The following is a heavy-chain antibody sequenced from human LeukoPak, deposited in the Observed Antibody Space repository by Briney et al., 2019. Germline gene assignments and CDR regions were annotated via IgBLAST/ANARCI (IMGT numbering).Heavy chain of an antibody. D-gene: IGHD3-3*01. CDR1: GFSFRSCW. Sequence: PGGSLRLSCAASGFSFRSCWMHWVRQAPGKKLVWVSRINGDGSTTNYADSVRGRFTISRDNAKNTLYLQMNSLRADDSAVYFCASLVGGYYPPVEAFDVWGQGTMVTVSS. V-gene: IGHV3-74*01. CDR3: ASLVGGYYPPVEAFDV. J-gene: IGHJ3*01. CDR2: INGDGSTT.